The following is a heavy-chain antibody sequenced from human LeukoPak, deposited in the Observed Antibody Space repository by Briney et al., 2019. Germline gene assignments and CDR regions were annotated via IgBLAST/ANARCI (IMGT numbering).Heavy chain of an antibody. Sequence: GESLKISCKGSGYRFTNYWLGWVRPMPGKGLEWMGIIFPGDFDIIYSTSFQGQVTISADKSISTVYLQWSSLKASDIAMYYCARAGVVPPVADAFDIWGQGTKVTVSS. CDR2: IFPGDFDI. CDR1: GYRFTNYW. J-gene: IGHJ3*02. CDR3: ARAGVVPPVADAFDI. V-gene: IGHV5-51*01. D-gene: IGHD2-2*01.